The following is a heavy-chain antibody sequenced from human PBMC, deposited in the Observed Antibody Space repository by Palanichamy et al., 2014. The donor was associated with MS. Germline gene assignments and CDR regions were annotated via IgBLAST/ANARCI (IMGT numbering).Heavy chain of an antibody. CDR1: GASISSGSYF. CDR3: ARRTTRVWSDP. CDR2: VYYGGSA. D-gene: IGHD4-17*01. V-gene: IGHV4-39*01. J-gene: IGHJ5*02. Sequence: QLQLQESGPGLVKPSESLSLTCTVSGASISSGSYFWGWIRQPPGKGLEWIGNVYYGGSAYYNPSLRSRVTISEDTSKNQFSLKMTSVTAADTAVYYCARRTTRVWSDPWGQGTLVTVSS.